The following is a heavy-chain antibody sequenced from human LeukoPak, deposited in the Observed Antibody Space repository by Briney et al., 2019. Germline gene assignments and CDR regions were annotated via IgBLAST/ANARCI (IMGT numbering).Heavy chain of an antibody. CDR3: ARGGGRYSGWFDP. J-gene: IGHJ5*02. D-gene: IGHD1-26*01. CDR2: MFYSGST. CDR1: GGSISSYY. Sequence: SETLSLTCTVSGGSISSYYWSWIRQPPGRGLEWIGYMFYSGSTNYNPSLKSRVTISVDTSKNQFSLKLNSVTAADTAVYYCARGGGRYSGWFDPWGQGTLVTVSS. V-gene: IGHV4-59*01.